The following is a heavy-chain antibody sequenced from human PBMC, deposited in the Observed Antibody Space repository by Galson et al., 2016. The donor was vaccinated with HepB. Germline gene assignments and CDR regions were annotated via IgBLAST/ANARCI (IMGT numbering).Heavy chain of an antibody. J-gene: IGHJ4*02. CDR1: GDSISSGGYF. V-gene: IGHV4-31*03. CDR3: ARLSGGTFDF. Sequence: TLSLTCTVSGDSISSGGYFWSWIRHHPGKGLEFIGYIYHSGHTYNSPSLEGRLSISVDTSKNQFSLKLNSVTAADTAVYYCARLSGGTFDFWGQGTLVTVSS. D-gene: IGHD3-16*01. CDR2: IYHSGHT.